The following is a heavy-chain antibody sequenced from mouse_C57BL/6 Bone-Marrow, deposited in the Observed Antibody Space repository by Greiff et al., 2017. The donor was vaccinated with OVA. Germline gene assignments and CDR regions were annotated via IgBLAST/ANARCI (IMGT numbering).Heavy chain of an antibody. J-gene: IGHJ2*01. Sequence: LQQPGAELVKPGASVKLSCTASGYTFTSYWMHWVKQSPGQGLEWIGMIHPNSGSTNYNENFKSKATLTVDKSSSTAYMQLSSLTSEDSAVYYCARWGNYIPYDFDYWGQGTTLTVTS. CDR2: IHPNSGST. CDR3: ARWGNYIPYDFDY. D-gene: IGHD2-1*01. V-gene: IGHV1-64*01. CDR1: GYTFTSYW.